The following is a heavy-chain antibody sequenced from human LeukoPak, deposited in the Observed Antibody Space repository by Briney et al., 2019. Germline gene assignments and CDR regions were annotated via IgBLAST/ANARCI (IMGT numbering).Heavy chain of an antibody. Sequence: SETLSLTCTVSGGSISSYYWSWIRQPPGKGLEWIGYIYYSGSTNYNPSLKSRVTISVDTSKNQFSLKLSSVTAADTAVYYCARDSLAAPPGAFDIWGQGTMVTVSS. CDR2: IYYSGST. J-gene: IGHJ3*02. V-gene: IGHV4-59*01. CDR3: ARDSLAAPPGAFDI. CDR1: GGSISSYY. D-gene: IGHD6-6*01.